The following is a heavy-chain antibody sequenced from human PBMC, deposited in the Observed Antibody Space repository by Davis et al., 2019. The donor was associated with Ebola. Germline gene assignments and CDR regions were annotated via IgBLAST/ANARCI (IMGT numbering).Heavy chain of an antibody. D-gene: IGHD3-10*01. V-gene: IGHV3-74*01. CDR3: ARDGENYSDLDY. CDR1: GFTFTTYW. Sequence: HTGGSLRLSCAASGFTFTTYWIHWVRQAPGQGLEWVSRINGDGSSIAYADSVKGRFTISRDNAKNTLFLQMNSLRAEDTAVYYCARDGENYSDLDYWGQGTLVTVSS. CDR2: INGDGSSI. J-gene: IGHJ4*02.